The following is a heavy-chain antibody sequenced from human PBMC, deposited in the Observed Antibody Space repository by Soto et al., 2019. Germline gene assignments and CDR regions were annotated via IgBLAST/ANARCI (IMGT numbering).Heavy chain of an antibody. Sequence: EVQLVESGGGLVKPGGSLRLSCAASGFTFSSYSMNWVRQAPGKGLEWVSSISSSSSYIYYADSVKGRFTISRDNAKNSLYLQMNIPRAEDTAVYYCARGGDYDFWSGYQNWFDPWGQGTLVTVSS. CDR3: ARGGDYDFWSGYQNWFDP. D-gene: IGHD3-3*01. J-gene: IGHJ5*02. V-gene: IGHV3-21*01. CDR2: ISSSSSYI. CDR1: GFTFSSYS.